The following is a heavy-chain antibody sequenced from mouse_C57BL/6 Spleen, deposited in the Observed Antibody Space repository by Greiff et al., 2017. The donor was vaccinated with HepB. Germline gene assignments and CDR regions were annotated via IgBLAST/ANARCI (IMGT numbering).Heavy chain of an antibody. CDR1: GYAFSSSW. V-gene: IGHV1-82*01. CDR2: IYPGDGDT. Sequence: QVQLQHSGPELVKPGASVKISCKASGYAFSSSWMNWVKQRPGKGLEWIGRIYPGDGDTNYNGKFKGKATLTADKSSSTAYMQLSSLTSEDSAVYFCARIPLSQSLYFDYWGQGTTLTVSS. J-gene: IGHJ2*01. CDR3: ARIPLSQSLYFDY.